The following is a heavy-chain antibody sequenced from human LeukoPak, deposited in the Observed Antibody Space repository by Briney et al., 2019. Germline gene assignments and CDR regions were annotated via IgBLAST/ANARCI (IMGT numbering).Heavy chain of an antibody. Sequence: GRSLRLSCAASGFTFSSYSMNWVRQAPGKGLEWVSSISSSSSYIYYADSVKGRFTISRDNAKNPLYLQMNSLRAEDTAVYYCARTRATSRDYWGQGTLVTVSS. D-gene: IGHD1-26*01. CDR1: GFTFSSYS. CDR2: ISSSSSYI. CDR3: ARTRATSRDY. V-gene: IGHV3-21*01. J-gene: IGHJ4*02.